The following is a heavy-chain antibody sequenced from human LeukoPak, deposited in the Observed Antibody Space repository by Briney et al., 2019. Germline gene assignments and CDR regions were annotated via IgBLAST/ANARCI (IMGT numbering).Heavy chain of an antibody. CDR3: ARAGYSSSWYMDYYYYNGMDV. J-gene: IGHJ6*02. V-gene: IGHV3-66*01. CDR2: IYSGGST. Sequence: QPGGSLRLSCAASGFTVSSNYMSWVRQAPGKGLEWVSVIYSGGSTYYADSVKGRFTISRDNAKKSLYLQMNSLRAEDTAVYYCARAGYSSSWYMDYYYYNGMDVWGQGTTVTVSS. D-gene: IGHD6-13*01. CDR1: GFTVSSNY.